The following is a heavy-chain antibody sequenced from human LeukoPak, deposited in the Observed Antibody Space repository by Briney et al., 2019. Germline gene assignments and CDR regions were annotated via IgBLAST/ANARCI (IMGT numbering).Heavy chain of an antibody. CDR1: GGSISSYY. Sequence: PSETLSLTCTVSGGSISSYYWSWIQQPPGKGLEWIGYIYYSGSTNYNPSLKSRVTISVDTSKNQFSLKLSSVTAADTAVYYCAGGGLWFGELSWFDPWGQGTLVTVSS. CDR3: AGGGLWFGELSWFDP. CDR2: IYYSGST. J-gene: IGHJ5*02. D-gene: IGHD3-10*01. V-gene: IGHV4-59*01.